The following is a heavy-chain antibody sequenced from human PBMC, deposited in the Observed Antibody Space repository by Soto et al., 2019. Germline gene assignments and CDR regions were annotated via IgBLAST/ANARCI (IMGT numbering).Heavy chain of an antibody. J-gene: IGHJ6*02. CDR1: GGTFSSYA. D-gene: IGHD5-12*01. CDR3: GGYANYYYGMDA. CDR2: IIPIFGTA. V-gene: IGHV1-69*05. Sequence: QVQLVQSGAEVKKPGSSVKVSCKASGGTFSSYAISWVRQAPGQGLEWMGGIIPIFGTANYAQKFQGRVTINPDESTSTGYMELSSLRSEDTAVYYCGGYANYYYGMDAWGQGTTVTVSS.